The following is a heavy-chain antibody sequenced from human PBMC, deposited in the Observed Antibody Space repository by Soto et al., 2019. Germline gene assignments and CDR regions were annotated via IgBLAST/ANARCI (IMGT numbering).Heavy chain of an antibody. J-gene: IGHJ4*02. CDR2: VSISGRDT. CDR3: AALLPAAPMGH. CDR1: GFSFGTYA. D-gene: IGHD2-2*01. V-gene: IGHV3-23*01. Sequence: AGGSLRLSCAPSGFSFGTYAVAWVRQAPGKGLQWVSSVSISGRDTYYTESVRGRFTVSRDNSKNTLYLQLNSLRAEDTAIYYCAALLPAAPMGHWDQGTLVTVSS.